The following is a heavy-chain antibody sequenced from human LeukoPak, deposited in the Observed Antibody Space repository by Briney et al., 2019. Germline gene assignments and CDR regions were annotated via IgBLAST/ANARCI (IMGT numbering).Heavy chain of an antibody. D-gene: IGHD4-17*01. V-gene: IGHV3-48*03. CDR1: GFTFSSYE. CDR2: ISSSCSTI. Sequence: GGSLRLSCAASGFTFSSYEMNWVRQAPGKGLEWVSYISSSCSTIYYADSVKGRFTVSRDNAKNSLFLQMNSLRAEDTAVYYCARTTDNYYYYYMGVWGKGTTVTVSS. CDR3: ARTTDNYYYYYMGV. J-gene: IGHJ6*03.